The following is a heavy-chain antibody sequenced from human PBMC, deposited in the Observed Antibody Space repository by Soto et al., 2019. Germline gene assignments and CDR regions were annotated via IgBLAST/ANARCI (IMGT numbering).Heavy chain of an antibody. D-gene: IGHD6-19*01. CDR2: ISYDGSNK. V-gene: IGHV3-30*18. CDR1: GFTFSSYG. Sequence: GGSLRLSCAASGFTFSSYGMHWVRQAPGKGLEWVAVISYDGSNKYYADSVKGRFTISRDNSKNTLYLQMNSLRAEDTAVYYCAKDRRGSGWYYWFDPWGQGTLVTVSS. J-gene: IGHJ5*02. CDR3: AKDRRGSGWYYWFDP.